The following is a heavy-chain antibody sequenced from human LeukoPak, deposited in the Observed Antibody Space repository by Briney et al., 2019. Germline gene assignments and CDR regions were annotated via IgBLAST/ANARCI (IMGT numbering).Heavy chain of an antibody. J-gene: IGHJ6*02. CDR3: ARDTIYYYGMDV. CDR1: GFTVSSNY. CDR2: IYSGGST. Sequence: GGSLRLSCAASGFTVSSNYMSWVRQAPGKGLEWDSVIYSGGSTYYADSVKGRFTISRDNSKNTLYLQMNSLRAEDTAVYYCARDTIYYYGMDVWGQGTTVTVSS. V-gene: IGHV3-53*01.